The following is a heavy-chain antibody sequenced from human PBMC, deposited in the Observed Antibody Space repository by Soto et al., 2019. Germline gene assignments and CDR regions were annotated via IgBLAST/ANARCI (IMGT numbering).Heavy chain of an antibody. J-gene: IGHJ6*02. V-gene: IGHV1-69*13. D-gene: IGHD2-2*01. CDR3: ARAWPTSLGRYYYYYGMDV. Sequence: ASVKVSCKASGGTFSSYAISWVRQAPGQGLEWMGGIIPIFGTANYAQKFQGRVTITADESTSTAYMELSSLRSEDTAVYYCARAWPTSLGRYYYYYGMDVWGQGTTVTVSS. CDR1: GGTFSSYA. CDR2: IIPIFGTA.